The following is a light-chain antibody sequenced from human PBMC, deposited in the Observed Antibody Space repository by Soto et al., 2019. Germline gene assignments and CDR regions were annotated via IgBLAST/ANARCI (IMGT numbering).Light chain of an antibody. CDR3: MQHKHFPNS. CDR1: QSLLDTDDGSTY. J-gene: IGKJ5*01. Sequence: VLTQTPLSLPVTPGEPASISCRSSQSLLDTDDGSTYLDWYLQKPGQSPQLLIYALSSRTPGNSDRLSGSGSGTEFTLRISRVETEDIGTYYCMQHKHFPNSFGQGTRMETK. V-gene: IGKV2-40*01. CDR2: ALS.